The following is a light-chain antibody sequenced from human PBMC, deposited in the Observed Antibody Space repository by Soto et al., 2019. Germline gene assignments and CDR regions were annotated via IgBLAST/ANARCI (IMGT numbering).Light chain of an antibody. Sequence: EIVLTQSPGTLSLSPGERASLSCRASQSVTSNSLAWYQQKPGQAPRLLIYGTSSRATGIPDRFSGSGSGTYFTLAISRLEPQDFAVYFCHQYGSSTYTFGQGTRLEIK. CDR2: GTS. CDR1: QSVTSNS. CDR3: HQYGSSTYT. V-gene: IGKV3-20*01. J-gene: IGKJ5*01.